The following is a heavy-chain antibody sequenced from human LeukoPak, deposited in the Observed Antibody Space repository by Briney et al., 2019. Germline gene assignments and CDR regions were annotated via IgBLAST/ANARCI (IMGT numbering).Heavy chain of an antibody. D-gene: IGHD6-25*01. CDR1: GYTFTSYY. Sequence: APVKVSCKASGYTFTSYYMHWVRQAPGQGLEWMGIINPSGGSTSYAQKFQGRVTMTRDTSTSTVYMELSSLRSEDTAVYYCARDSGTNWFDPWGQGTLVTVSS. CDR2: INPSGGST. CDR3: ARDSGTNWFDP. V-gene: IGHV1-46*01. J-gene: IGHJ5*02.